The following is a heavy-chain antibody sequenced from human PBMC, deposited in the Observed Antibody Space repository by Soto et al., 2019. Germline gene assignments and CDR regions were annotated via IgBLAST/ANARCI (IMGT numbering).Heavy chain of an antibody. CDR3: GVVTEYYYYYGMDV. Sequence: SETLSLTCAVSGGSISSGGYSWSWIRQPPGKGLEWIGYIYHSGSTYYNPSLKSRVTISVDRSKNQFSLKLSSVTAADTAVYYCGVVTEYYYYYGMDVWGQGTTVTVSS. CDR1: GGSISSGGYS. V-gene: IGHV4-30-2*01. J-gene: IGHJ6*02. D-gene: IGHD3-3*01. CDR2: IYHSGST.